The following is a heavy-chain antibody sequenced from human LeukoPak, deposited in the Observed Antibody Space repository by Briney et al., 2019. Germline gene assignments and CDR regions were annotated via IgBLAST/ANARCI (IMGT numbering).Heavy chain of an antibody. J-gene: IGHJ4*02. CDR2: TSSDGNLK. V-gene: IGHV3-30-3*01. CDR3: ARDPVPATARHFDY. D-gene: IGHD1-1*01. Sequence: GRSLRLSCAASGFTFSSYAMHWVRQAPGKGLEWVAVTSSDGNLKYYADSVKGRFTISRDNSKNTLYLQMDSLRGEDTGVYYCARDPVPATARHFDYWGQGTLVTVSS. CDR1: GFTFSSYA.